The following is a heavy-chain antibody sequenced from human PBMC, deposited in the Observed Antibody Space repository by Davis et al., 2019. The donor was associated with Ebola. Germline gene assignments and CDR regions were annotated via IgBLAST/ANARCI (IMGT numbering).Heavy chain of an antibody. CDR2: IYSGGST. V-gene: IGHV3-66*01. CDR3: AGGKDSSGWYGDDAFDF. J-gene: IGHJ3*01. CDR1: GFIFSSYV. D-gene: IGHD6-19*01. Sequence: GESLKIPCAASGFIFSSYVMSWVRQAPGKGLEWVSVIYSGGSTYYADSVKGRFTISRDNAKNSLYLQMNSLRVEDTAVNYCAGGKDSSGWYGDDAFDFWGQGTMVTVSS.